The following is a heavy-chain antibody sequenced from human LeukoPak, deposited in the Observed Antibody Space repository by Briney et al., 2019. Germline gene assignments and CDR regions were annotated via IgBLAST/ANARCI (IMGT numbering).Heavy chain of an antibody. D-gene: IGHD3-9*01. CDR2: TYYSGST. Sequence: SQTLSLTCTVSGGSISSGDYYWSWIRQPPGKGLEWIGYTYYSGSTYYNPSLKSRVTISVDTSKNQFSLKLSSVTAADTAVYYCASEQGDILTGVIDYWGQGTLVTVSS. V-gene: IGHV4-30-4*01. CDR3: ASEQGDILTGVIDY. CDR1: GGSISSGDYY. J-gene: IGHJ4*02.